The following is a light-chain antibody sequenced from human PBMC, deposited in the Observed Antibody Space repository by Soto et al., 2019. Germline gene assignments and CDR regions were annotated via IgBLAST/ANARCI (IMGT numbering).Light chain of an antibody. CDR3: QQGHCFLT. V-gene: IGKV1-12*01. J-gene: IGKJ4*01. CDR1: QDITTR. Sequence: DIQMTQSPSSVSASVGDRVTITCRASQDITTRLAWYQQKPGKAPQILIYSASTMQTGVPPRFRGSGSGTEFTLTITNLQPDDFATYYCQQGHCFLTFGGGTKVE. CDR2: SAS.